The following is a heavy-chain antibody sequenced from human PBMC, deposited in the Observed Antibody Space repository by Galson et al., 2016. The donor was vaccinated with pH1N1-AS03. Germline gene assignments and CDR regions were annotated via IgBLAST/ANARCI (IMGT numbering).Heavy chain of an antibody. J-gene: IGHJ3*02. CDR1: GTSFSNYW. V-gene: IGHV5-51*01. CDR2: TYPDDSQT. Sequence: SGAEVKKPGESLKISCMGSGTSFSNYWIGWVRQMPGKGLEWMGATYPDDSQTKYSPSFEGQVTISVDKSITTAFLQWNSLKASDTALYYCGRHTFSYDTTDTNRPDAFDIWGQGTMVTVFS. D-gene: IGHD3-22*01. CDR3: GRHTFSYDTTDTNRPDAFDI.